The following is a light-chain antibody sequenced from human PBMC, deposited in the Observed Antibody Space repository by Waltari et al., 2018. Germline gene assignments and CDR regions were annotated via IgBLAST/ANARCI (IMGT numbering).Light chain of an antibody. CDR2: DLS. CDR1: ASDHNPYPY. J-gene: IGLJ2*01. CDR3: SSYRGVNNPLP. Sequence: QSALTQPASVTGSPGQSLNLSCSEDASDHNPYPYLHWYQQHPGKAPKLILFDLSVRPSGISSRFSGSRSGHAAFRTISGLQTADEADYYCSSYRGVNNPLPFGGGTRVTVL. V-gene: IGLV2-14*03.